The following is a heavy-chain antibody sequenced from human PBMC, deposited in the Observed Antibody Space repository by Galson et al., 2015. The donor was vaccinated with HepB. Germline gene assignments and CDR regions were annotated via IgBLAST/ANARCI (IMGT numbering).Heavy chain of an antibody. Sequence: SVKVSCKASGGTFSSYAISWVRQAPGQGLEWMGGIIPIFGTANYAQKFQGRVTITADESTSTAYMELSSLRSEDTAVYYCAVNWGSYRYTGGRDYWGQGTLVTVSS. CDR3: AVNWGSYRYTGGRDY. V-gene: IGHV1-69*13. CDR2: IIPIFGTA. CDR1: GGTFSSYA. J-gene: IGHJ4*02. D-gene: IGHD3-16*02.